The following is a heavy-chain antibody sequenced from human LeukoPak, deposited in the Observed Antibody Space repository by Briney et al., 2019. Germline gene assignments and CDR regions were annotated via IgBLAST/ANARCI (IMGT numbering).Heavy chain of an antibody. CDR1: GFTFSSYE. CDR3: TRSNSGEGRWLQWVDP. Sequence: GGSLRLSCAASGFTFSSYEMNWVRQASGKGLEWVGRIRSKANSYATAYAASVKGRFTISRDDSKNTAYLQMNSLKTEDTAVYYCTRSNSGEGRWLQWVDPWGQGTLVTVSS. CDR2: IRSKANSYAT. J-gene: IGHJ5*02. D-gene: IGHD5-24*01. V-gene: IGHV3-73*01.